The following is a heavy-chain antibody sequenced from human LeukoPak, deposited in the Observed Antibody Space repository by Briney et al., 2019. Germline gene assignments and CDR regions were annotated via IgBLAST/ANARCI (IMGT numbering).Heavy chain of an antibody. CDR3: ARRAVGTDAFDI. D-gene: IGHD1-26*01. V-gene: IGHV1-8*01. CDR2: VNPNSGNT. CDR1: GYTFTSYD. Sequence: ASVKVSCEASGYTFTSYDINWVRQATGQGLEWMGWVNPNSGNTGYAQKFQGRVTMTRNTSISTAYMELSSLRSEDTAVYYCARRAVGTDAFDIWGQGTMVTVSS. J-gene: IGHJ3*02.